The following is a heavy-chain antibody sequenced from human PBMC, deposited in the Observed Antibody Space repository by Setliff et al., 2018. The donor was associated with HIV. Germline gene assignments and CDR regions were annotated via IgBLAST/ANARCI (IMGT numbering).Heavy chain of an antibody. D-gene: IGHD1-26*01. Sequence: GGSLRLSCAASGFTFSSYGMHWVRQAPGKGLGWVAVIWYDGSNKYYADSVKGRFTISRDNSKNTLYLQMNSLRAEDTAVYYCARDPPGGSYPYYFDYWGQGTLVTVSS. J-gene: IGHJ4*02. V-gene: IGHV3-33*08. CDR1: GFTFSSYG. CDR3: ARDPPGGSYPYYFDY. CDR2: IWYDGSNK.